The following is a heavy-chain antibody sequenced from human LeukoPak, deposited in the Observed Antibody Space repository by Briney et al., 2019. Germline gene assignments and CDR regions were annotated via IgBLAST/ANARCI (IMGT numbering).Heavy chain of an antibody. V-gene: IGHV3-21*01. Sequence: GGSLRLSCAASGFTFSSYSMNWVRQAPGKGLEWVSSISSSSSYIYYADSVKGRFTISRDNAKNSLYLQMNSLRAEDTAVYYCARDGWYYDSSGYHRPPFDIWGQGTMVTVSS. J-gene: IGHJ3*02. CDR2: ISSSSSYI. CDR3: ARDGWYYDSSGYHRPPFDI. D-gene: IGHD3-22*01. CDR1: GFTFSSYS.